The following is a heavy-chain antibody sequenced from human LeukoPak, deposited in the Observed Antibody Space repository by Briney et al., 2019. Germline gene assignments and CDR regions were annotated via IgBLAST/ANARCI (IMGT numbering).Heavy chain of an antibody. Sequence: GESLKISCKGSGYSFTTYWIGWVRQMPGKGLEWMGIIYPGDSETRYSPSFQGQVAISADRSISTAYLQWSSLKASDTAIYYCARRYCSSTSCHLDYWGQGTLVTVSS. CDR2: IYPGDSET. J-gene: IGHJ4*02. CDR3: ARRYCSSTSCHLDY. CDR1: GYSFTTYW. V-gene: IGHV5-51*01. D-gene: IGHD2-2*01.